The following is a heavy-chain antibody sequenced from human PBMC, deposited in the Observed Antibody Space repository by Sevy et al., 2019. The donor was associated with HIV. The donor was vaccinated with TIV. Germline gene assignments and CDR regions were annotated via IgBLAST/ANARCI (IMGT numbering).Heavy chain of an antibody. CDR2: ISGGSNTI. D-gene: IGHD3-3*01. CDR1: GVTFSDYE. V-gene: IGHV3-48*03. J-gene: IGHJ4*02. CDR3: ARELVGPGPAFDY. Sequence: GGSLRLSCAASGVTFSDYEMNWVRQAPGKGLEWVSDISGGSNTIYYANSVRGRFTISRDNAKNSLYLQMNSLRAADTAVYYCARELVGPGPAFDYWGQGSLVTVSS.